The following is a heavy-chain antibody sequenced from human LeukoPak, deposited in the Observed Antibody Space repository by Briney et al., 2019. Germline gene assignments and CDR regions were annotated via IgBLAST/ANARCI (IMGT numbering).Heavy chain of an antibody. CDR1: GFTFSNHG. V-gene: IGHV3-30*18. CDR2: TTYDGSKK. CDR3: AKGGAGEVGYYYYGLDV. J-gene: IGHJ6*02. Sequence: GGSLRLSCAASGFTFSNHGMHWVRQAPGKGLEWVAVTTYDGSKKYYADPAKGRFTISRDNSKNTVYLQMNSQRPEDTAVYYCAKGGAGEVGYYYYGLDVWGQGTTVTVSS. D-gene: IGHD7-27*01.